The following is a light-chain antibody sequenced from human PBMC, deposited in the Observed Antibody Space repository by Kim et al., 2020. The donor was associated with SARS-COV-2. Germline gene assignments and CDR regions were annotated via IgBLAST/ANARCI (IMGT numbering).Light chain of an antibody. CDR1: QSVSSN. Sequence: SPGERATLSCRASQSVSSNLAWYQQKPGQAPRLLIYGASTRAADIPARFSGSGSGTEFTLTISSLQSEDFAVYYCQQYNNWLRSTFGGGTKVDIK. CDR3: QQYNNWLRST. V-gene: IGKV3-15*01. CDR2: GAS. J-gene: IGKJ4*01.